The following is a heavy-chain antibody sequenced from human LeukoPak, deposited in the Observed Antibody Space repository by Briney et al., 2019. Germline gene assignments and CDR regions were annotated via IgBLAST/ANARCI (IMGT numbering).Heavy chain of an antibody. Sequence: GGSLRLSCAASGLTVSSNYMSWVRQAPGKGLEWVSVIYSGGSTYYADSVKGRFTVSRDNSKNTLYLQMSSLRAEDTAIYYCARDTYFESSGYYYSDYWGQGTLVTVSS. CDR2: IYSGGST. CDR1: GLTVSSNY. J-gene: IGHJ4*02. CDR3: ARDTYFESSGYYYSDY. D-gene: IGHD3-22*01. V-gene: IGHV3-66*01.